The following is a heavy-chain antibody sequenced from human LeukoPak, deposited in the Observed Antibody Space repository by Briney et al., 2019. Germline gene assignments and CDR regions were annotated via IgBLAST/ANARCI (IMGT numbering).Heavy chain of an antibody. CDR3: ARDSTWLLDY. CDR2: IKEDGSVK. Sequence: HPGGSLRLSCTASGFTFSSHWMTWVRQTPGKGLEWVANIKEDGSVKYYVDSVKGRFTISRDNTKNALYLQMNSLRADDTAVYFCARDSTWLLDYWGQGTLITVSS. J-gene: IGHJ4*02. D-gene: IGHD6-19*01. V-gene: IGHV3-7*03. CDR1: GFTFSSHW.